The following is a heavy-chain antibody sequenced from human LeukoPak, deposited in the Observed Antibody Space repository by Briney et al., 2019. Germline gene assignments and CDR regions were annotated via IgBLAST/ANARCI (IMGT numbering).Heavy chain of an antibody. CDR3: ARSLGYCSSTSCYNNWFDP. CDR1: GYSFTSYW. J-gene: IGHJ5*02. CDR2: IYPGDSDT. D-gene: IGHD2-2*01. Sequence: GESLKISCKGSGYSFTSYWIGWVRQMPGKGLEWMGIIYPGDSDTRYSPSFQGQVTISADKSISTAYLQWSSLKASDTAMCYCARSLGYCSSTSCYNNWFDPWGQGTLVTVSS. V-gene: IGHV5-51*01.